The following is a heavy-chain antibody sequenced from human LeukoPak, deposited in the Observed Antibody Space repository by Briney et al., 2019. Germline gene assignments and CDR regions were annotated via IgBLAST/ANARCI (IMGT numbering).Heavy chain of an antibody. D-gene: IGHD3-16*01. Sequence: GGSLRLSCAASGFRFSDFTMTWVRQAPGKGPEWVSAIGGRGGSTYYADSLGGRFTISRDNSKDMVCLQMNSLKVEDTATYYCGKEGGAWGQGTKVTVSS. CDR2: IGGRGGST. J-gene: IGHJ5*02. CDR1: GFRFSDFT. V-gene: IGHV3-23*01. CDR3: GKEGGA.